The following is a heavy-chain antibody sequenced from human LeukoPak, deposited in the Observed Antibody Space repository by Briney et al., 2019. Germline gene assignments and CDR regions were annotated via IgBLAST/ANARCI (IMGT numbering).Heavy chain of an antibody. CDR3: ARVGSGSYSLDY. D-gene: IGHD3-10*01. V-gene: IGHV3-21*01. J-gene: IGHJ4*02. CDR1: GFTFSSYS. CDR2: ISSSSSYI. Sequence: GGSLRLSCAASGFTFSSYSMNWVRQAPGKGLEWVSSISSSSSYIYYADSVKGRFTISRDNAKNSLYLQMNSLRAEDTAVYYCARVGSGSYSLDYWGQGTLVTVSS.